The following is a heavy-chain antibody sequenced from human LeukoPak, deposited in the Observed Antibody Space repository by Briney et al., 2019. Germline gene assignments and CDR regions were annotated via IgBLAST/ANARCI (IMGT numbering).Heavy chain of an antibody. V-gene: IGHV3-20*04. D-gene: IGHD2-2*01. CDR2: INWNGGST. CDR1: GFTFDDYG. Sequence: GGSLRLSCAASGFTFDDYGMSWVRQAPGKGLEWVSGINWNGGSTGYADSVKGRFTISRDNAKNSLYLQMNSLRAEDTALYYCARGRIYCSSTSCYGDYWGQGTLVTVSS. CDR3: ARGRIYCSSTSCYGDY. J-gene: IGHJ4*02.